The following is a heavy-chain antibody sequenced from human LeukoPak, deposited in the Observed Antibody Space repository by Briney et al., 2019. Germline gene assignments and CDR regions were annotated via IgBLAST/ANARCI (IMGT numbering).Heavy chain of an antibody. D-gene: IGHD6-13*01. CDR2: IYYSGST. J-gene: IGHJ4*02. V-gene: IGHV4-59*08. CDR1: GGSISSYY. Sequence: SETLSLTCTVSGGSISSYYWSWIRQPPGKGLEWIGYIYYSGSTNYNPSLKSRVTISVDTSKNQFSLILSYVTAADTAVYYCARQWEIAAAFDYWGQGTLVTVSS. CDR3: ARQWEIAAAFDY.